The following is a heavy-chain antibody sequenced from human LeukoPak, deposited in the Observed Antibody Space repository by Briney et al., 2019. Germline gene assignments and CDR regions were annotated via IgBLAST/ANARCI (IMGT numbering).Heavy chain of an antibody. J-gene: IGHJ4*02. Sequence: ASVKVSCKASGYTFTSYGISWVRQAPGQGLEWMGWISAYNGNTDYAQKLQGRVTMTTDTSTSTAYMELRSLRSDDTAVYYCARGGGRGSPPLPYYFDYWGQGTLVTVSS. V-gene: IGHV1-18*01. CDR2: ISAYNGNT. D-gene: IGHD1-26*01. CDR1: GYTFTSYG. CDR3: ARGGGRGSPPLPYYFDY.